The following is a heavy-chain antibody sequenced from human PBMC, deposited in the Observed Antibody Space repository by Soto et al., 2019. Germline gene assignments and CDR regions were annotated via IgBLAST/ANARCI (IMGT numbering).Heavy chain of an antibody. CDR1: GGSISSYY. Sequence: SETLSLTCTVSGGSISSYYWSWIRQPPGKGLEWIGYIYYSGSTNYNPSLKSRVTISVDTSKNQFSLKLSSVTAADTAVYYCAREGLTGTIGLYYYYGMDAWGQGTTVT. V-gene: IGHV4-59*01. J-gene: IGHJ6*01. D-gene: IGHD1-7*01. CDR3: AREGLTGTIGLYYYYGMDA. CDR2: IYYSGST.